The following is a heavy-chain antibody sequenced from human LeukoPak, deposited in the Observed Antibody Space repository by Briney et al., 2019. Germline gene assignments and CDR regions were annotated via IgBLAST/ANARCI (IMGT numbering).Heavy chain of an antibody. CDR1: GFSLSSPGVG. Sequence: SGPTQANPTQTLTLTCTCSGFSLSSPGVGVGWIRQPPGKALEWLALVYWNDAKRYSPSLRSRLTITKDSTQKQVVLTMTKMDPVDTATYYCAQKDADTTMVLHYWGQGILVTVSS. V-gene: IGHV2-5*01. CDR2: VYWNDAK. J-gene: IGHJ4*02. CDR3: AQKDADTTMVLHY. D-gene: IGHD5-18*01.